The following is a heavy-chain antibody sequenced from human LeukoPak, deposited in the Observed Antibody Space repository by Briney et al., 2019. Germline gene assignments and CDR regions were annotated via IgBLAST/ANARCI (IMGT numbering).Heavy chain of an antibody. CDR1: GYAFTTYF. D-gene: IGHD2-8*01. Sequence: ASVKVSCKASGYAFTTYFIQWVRRAPGQGLEWMGIINPSDGTTSYAQKFQGRVTMTRDTSTSTVYMELSSLRSEDTAVFYCARIHKYCNDGVCSDYWGQGTLVTVSS. CDR3: ARIHKYCNDGVCSDY. J-gene: IGHJ4*02. CDR2: INPSDGTT. V-gene: IGHV1-46*01.